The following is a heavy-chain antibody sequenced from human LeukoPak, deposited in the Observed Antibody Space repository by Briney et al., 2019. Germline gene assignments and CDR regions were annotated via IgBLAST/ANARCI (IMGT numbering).Heavy chain of an antibody. V-gene: IGHV4-59*01. J-gene: IGHJ4*02. CDR1: GGSISSYY. Sequence: SETLSLTCTVSGGSISSYYWSWIRQPPGKGLEWIGYIYYSGSTNYNPSLKSRVTISVDTSKNQFSLKLSSVTAADTAVYYCAREGSIAAAGFDYWGQGTLVTVSS. CDR3: AREGSIAAAGFDY. D-gene: IGHD6-13*01. CDR2: IYYSGST.